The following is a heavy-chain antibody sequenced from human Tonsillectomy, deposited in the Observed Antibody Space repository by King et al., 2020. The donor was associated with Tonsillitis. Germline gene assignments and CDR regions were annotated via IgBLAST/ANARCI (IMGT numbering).Heavy chain of an antibody. CDR3: AKDPVVAATPGGDYFDY. J-gene: IGHJ4*02. D-gene: IGHD2-15*01. V-gene: IGHV3-30*18. CDR1: GFTFSSHG. Sequence: VQLVESGGGVVQPGRSLRLSCAASGFTFSSHGMHWVRRAPGKVLEWVAFISYDGNNTYYADSVKGRFTISRDNSKNTLYLQMNSLRAEDTSVYYCAKDPVVAATPGGDYFDYWGQGTLVTVSS. CDR2: ISYDGNNT.